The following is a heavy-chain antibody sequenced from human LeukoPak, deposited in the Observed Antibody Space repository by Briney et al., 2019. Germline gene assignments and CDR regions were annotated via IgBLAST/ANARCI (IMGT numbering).Heavy chain of an antibody. Sequence: GESLKISCKGSGYSFTSYWIGWVRQMPGKGLEWMGIIYSVDSDTRYSPSFQGQVTISADKSISTAYLQWSSLKASDTAMYYCARTYDSHSSSSRPYNWFDPWGQGTLVTVSS. CDR3: ARTYDSHSSSSRPYNWFDP. D-gene: IGHD6-6*01. J-gene: IGHJ5*02. CDR1: GYSFTSYW. V-gene: IGHV5-51*01. CDR2: IYSVDSDT.